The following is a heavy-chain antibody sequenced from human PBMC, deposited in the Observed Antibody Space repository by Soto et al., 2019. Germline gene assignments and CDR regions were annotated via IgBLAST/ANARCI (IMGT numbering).Heavy chain of an antibody. V-gene: IGHV3-30-3*01. CDR1: GFTFSSYA. CDR2: ISYDGSNK. J-gene: IGHJ4*02. CDR3: ATDDRAAAGTTPHI. D-gene: IGHD6-13*01. Sequence: QVQLVESGGGVVQPGRSLRISCAASGFTFSSYAMHWVRQAPGKGLEGVAVISYDGSNKYYADSVKGRFTISRDNSKNTLYLQMNSLRPEGTAVHYCATDDRAAAGTTPHIGGLGTLVTVSS.